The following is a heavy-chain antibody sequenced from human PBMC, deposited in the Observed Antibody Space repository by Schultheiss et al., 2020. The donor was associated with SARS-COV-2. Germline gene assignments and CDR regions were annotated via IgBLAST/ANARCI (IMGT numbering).Heavy chain of an antibody. CDR2: IRQDGSDK. J-gene: IGHJ4*02. V-gene: IGHV3-7*03. CDR1: GFTFTSFW. D-gene: IGHD6-13*01. Sequence: GGSLRLSCAASGFTFTSFWMSWVRQAPRRGLEWVASIRQDGSDKYYVDSVKGRFTISRDNAKNSLYLQMNSLRAEDTAVYYCAKDLWGSSPGSWGQGTLVTVSS. CDR3: AKDLWGSSPGS.